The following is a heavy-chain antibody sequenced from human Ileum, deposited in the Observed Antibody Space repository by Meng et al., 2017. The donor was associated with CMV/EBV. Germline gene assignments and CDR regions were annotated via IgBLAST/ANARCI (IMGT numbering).Heavy chain of an antibody. CDR1: GFTFSSSY. CDR2: VIPDGSET. CDR3: VPDDWELPFDR. V-gene: IGHV3-74*03. Sequence: LSLTCAASGFTFSSSYMYWVRQVPGKGPVWVSRVIPDGSETEYADAVKGRFTISRDNAKKTLYLQMNSLRVEDTAVYYCVPDDWELPFDRWGQGTLVTVSS. D-gene: IGHD2-21*01. J-gene: IGHJ4*02.